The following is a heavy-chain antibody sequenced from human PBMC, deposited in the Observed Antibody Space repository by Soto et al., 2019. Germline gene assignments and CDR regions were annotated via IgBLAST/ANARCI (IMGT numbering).Heavy chain of an antibody. D-gene: IGHD4-17*01. J-gene: IGHJ4*02. V-gene: IGHV4-34*01. CDR2: INHSGST. CDR3: ARGTTVTTYFDY. CDR1: GGSFSGYY. Sequence: SETLSLTCAVYGGSFSGYYWSWIRQPPGKGLEWIGEINHSGSTNYNPSLKSRVTISVDTSKNQFSLKLSSVTAADTAVYYCARGTTVTTYFDYWGQGTLVTVSS.